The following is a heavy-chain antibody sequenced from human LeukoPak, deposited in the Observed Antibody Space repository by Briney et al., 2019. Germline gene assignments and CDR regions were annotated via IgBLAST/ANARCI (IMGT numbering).Heavy chain of an antibody. J-gene: IGHJ4*02. CDR3: ATPGGDSSGYSYDY. D-gene: IGHD3-22*01. V-gene: IGHV1-2*02. Sequence: ASVTVSCTASGYTFNGYYIHWVRQAPGQGLGWMGWINPNNGGTNYAQKFQGRVTMTRDTSISTAYMELSTLRFDDTAVYYCATPGGDSSGYSYDYWGQGTLVTVSS. CDR2: INPNNGGT. CDR1: GYTFNGYY.